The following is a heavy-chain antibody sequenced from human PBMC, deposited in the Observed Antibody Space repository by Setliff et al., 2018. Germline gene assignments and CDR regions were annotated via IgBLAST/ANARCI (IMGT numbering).Heavy chain of an antibody. CDR2: IIPIFGTA. Sequence: SVKVSCKASGGSFSSSGISWVRQAPGQGLEWMGGIIPIFGTANYAQKFQGRVTITADESTSTAYMELSSLRSEDTAVYYCARASDCSGGSCYSVWAYWGQGTLVTVSS. D-gene: IGHD2-15*01. CDR3: ARASDCSGGSCYSVWAY. CDR1: GGSFSSSG. V-gene: IGHV1-69*13. J-gene: IGHJ4*02.